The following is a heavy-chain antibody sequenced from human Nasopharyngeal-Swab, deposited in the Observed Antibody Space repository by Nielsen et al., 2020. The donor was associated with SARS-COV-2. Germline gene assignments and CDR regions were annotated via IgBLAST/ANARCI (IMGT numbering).Heavy chain of an antibody. CDR2: LYTGGDT. J-gene: IGHJ3*02. V-gene: IGHV3-66*01. CDR1: GVTISTVY. CDR3: ASSPQTYNGNIFDI. D-gene: IGHD1-14*01. Sequence: GESLKISCAASGVTISTVYMTWVRQAPGKGLEWVSHLYTGGDTYYTDSVQGRFTISRDNAKNTVYLHMSRLGVEDTAVYFCASSPQTYNGNIFDIWGRGTMVTVSS.